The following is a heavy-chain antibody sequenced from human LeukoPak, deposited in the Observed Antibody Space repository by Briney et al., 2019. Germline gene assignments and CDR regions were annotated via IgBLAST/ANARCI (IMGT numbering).Heavy chain of an antibody. Sequence: PGGSLRLSCAASGFTFSSYTMSWVRQAPGKGLEWVSAISGSGSSTYYADSVKGRFTISRDNSKNTLYLQMNSLRAEDTAVYYCAKMDTAMADSNSHLDYWGQGTLVTVSS. V-gene: IGHV3-23*01. CDR1: GFTFSSYT. D-gene: IGHD5-18*01. CDR3: AKMDTAMADSNSHLDY. CDR2: ISGSGSST. J-gene: IGHJ4*02.